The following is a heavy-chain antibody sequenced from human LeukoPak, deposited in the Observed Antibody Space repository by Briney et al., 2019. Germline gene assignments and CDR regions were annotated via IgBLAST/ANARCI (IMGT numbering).Heavy chain of an antibody. D-gene: IGHD4-17*01. J-gene: IGHJ4*02. Sequence: GGSLRLSCAASGFTFSSYWMSWVRQAPGKGLEWVANIKQDGSEKYYVDSVKGRFTISRDNAKNSLYLQMNSLRAEDTAVYYCARDWKDHDYGDYGPSMPGGYWGQGPLVTVSS. CDR3: ARDWKDHDYGDYGPSMPGGY. CDR1: GFTFSSYW. CDR2: IKQDGSEK. V-gene: IGHV3-7*01.